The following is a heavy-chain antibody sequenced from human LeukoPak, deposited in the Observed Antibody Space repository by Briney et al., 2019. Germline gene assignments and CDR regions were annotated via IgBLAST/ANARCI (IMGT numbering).Heavy chain of an antibody. J-gene: IGHJ4*02. D-gene: IGHD6-19*01. CDR1: GGSISSYY. Sequence: PSETLSLTCTVSGGSISSYYWSWLRQPPGKGLEWIGYIYYSGSTNYNPSLKSRVTISVDTSKNQFSLKLSSVTAADTAVYYCARHSIRDVAGIDYWGQGTLVTVSS. V-gene: IGHV4-59*08. CDR3: ARHSIRDVAGIDY. CDR2: IYYSGST.